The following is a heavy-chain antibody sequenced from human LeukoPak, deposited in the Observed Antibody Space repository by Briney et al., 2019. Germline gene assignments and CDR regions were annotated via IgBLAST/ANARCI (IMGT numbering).Heavy chain of an antibody. J-gene: IGHJ3*02. D-gene: IGHD3-22*01. Sequence: GGSLRLSCAASGFTFSSYWMSWVRQAPGKGLEWVSAISGSGGSTYYADSVKGRFTISRDNSKNTLYLQMNSLRAEDTAVYYCAKFYDSSGYYLDAFDIWGQGTMVTVSS. CDR3: AKFYDSSGYYLDAFDI. V-gene: IGHV3-23*01. CDR2: ISGSGGST. CDR1: GFTFSSYW.